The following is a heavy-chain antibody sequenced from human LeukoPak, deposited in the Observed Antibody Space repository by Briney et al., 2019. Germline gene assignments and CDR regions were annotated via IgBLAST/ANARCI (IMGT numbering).Heavy chain of an antibody. J-gene: IGHJ3*02. CDR1: GFTFSSYS. D-gene: IGHD6-13*01. CDR3: AKSYSSSWYGAFDI. Sequence: GGSLKLSCAGSGFTFSSYSMKWVRQAPGKGLEWVSYITSSSSLIHYADSVKGRFTISRDNAKNSLYLQMNSLRAEDMALYYCAKSYSSSWYGAFDIWGQGTMVTVSS. V-gene: IGHV3-48*04. CDR2: ITSSSSLI.